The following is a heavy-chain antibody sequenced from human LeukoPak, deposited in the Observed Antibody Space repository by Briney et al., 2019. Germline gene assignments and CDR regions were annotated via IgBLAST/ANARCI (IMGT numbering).Heavy chain of an antibody. V-gene: IGHV1-18*01. J-gene: IGHJ4*02. D-gene: IGHD5-12*01. CDR2: ISGYNGNT. CDR1: TYTFTRYG. CDR3: ARSGRGTYYYFDL. Sequence: GASVKVSCKASTYTFTRYGISWVRQAPGQGREWMGWISGYNGNTNYAQKFLGRVSMTADTATSTAYMELRSLTSDDTAMYYCARSGRGTYYYFDLWGQGTLVTDSS.